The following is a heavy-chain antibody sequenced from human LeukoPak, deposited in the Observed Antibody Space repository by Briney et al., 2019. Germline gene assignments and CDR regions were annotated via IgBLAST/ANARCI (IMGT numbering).Heavy chain of an antibody. CDR3: ARIIHVDYTPLYYFDH. CDR1: GFTFSAYW. D-gene: IGHD3-16*01. V-gene: IGHV3-7*01. CDR2: IKRDGDEK. J-gene: IGHJ4*02. Sequence: GRSLRLSCAASGFTFSAYWMGWVRLTPGKGLEWVANIKRDGDEKYSVDSVKGRFTIFRDNAKNSLYLQMSSLKAEDTAVYYCARIIHVDYTPLYYFDHWGQGTLVTVSS.